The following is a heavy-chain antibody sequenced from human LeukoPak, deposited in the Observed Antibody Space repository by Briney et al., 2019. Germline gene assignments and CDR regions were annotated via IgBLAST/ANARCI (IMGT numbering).Heavy chain of an antibody. Sequence: PSETLSLTCTVSGGSISSHYWSWIRQPPGKGLEWIGYIYYSGSTNYNPSLKSRVTISVDTSKNQFSLKLSSVTAADTAVYYCARVSDWNHAPSFDYWGQGTLVTVSS. CDR3: ARVSDWNHAPSFDY. J-gene: IGHJ4*02. CDR1: GGSISSHY. D-gene: IGHD1-1*01. V-gene: IGHV4-59*11. CDR2: IYYSGST.